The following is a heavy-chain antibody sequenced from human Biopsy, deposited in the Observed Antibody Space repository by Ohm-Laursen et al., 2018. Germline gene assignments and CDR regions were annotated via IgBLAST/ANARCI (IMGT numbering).Heavy chain of an antibody. Sequence: SDTLSLTCGVYGGSFSGYYCSWIRQPPGKGLEWIGEINDSGRTNYNPSLRSRVTISVDTSKNQFSLKLSSVTAADTAVYYCARGTNYYGSGRNRHWFDPWGQGTQVTVSS. J-gene: IGHJ5*02. CDR2: INDSGRT. CDR1: GGSFSGYY. D-gene: IGHD3-10*01. V-gene: IGHV4-34*01. CDR3: ARGTNYYGSGRNRHWFDP.